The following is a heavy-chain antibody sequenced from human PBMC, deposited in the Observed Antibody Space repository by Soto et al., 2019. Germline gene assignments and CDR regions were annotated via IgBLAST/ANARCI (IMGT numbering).Heavy chain of an antibody. J-gene: IGHJ3*02. CDR3: SKAHSHGPSAHAFDI. CDR2: MSASGSRT. Sequence: GGSLRLSCAASGSTYNKYAINWVRQAPGKGLEWVSGMSASGSRTYYADSVKGRVTISRDSSKNTVFLQMDSLRADDTAAYYCSKAHSHGPSAHAFDIWGQGTMVTVSS. V-gene: IGHV3-23*01. CDR1: GSTYNKYA. D-gene: IGHD6-19*01.